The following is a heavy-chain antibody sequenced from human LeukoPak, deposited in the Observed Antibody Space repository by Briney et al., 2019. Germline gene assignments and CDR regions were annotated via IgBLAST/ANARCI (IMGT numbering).Heavy chain of an antibody. V-gene: IGHV3-23*01. J-gene: IGHJ4*02. CDR3: AKDEAWRPAAD. Sequence: GGSLRLSCAASGFTFSSYAMSWVRQAPGEGLEWVSSITGSGDSAYYADSVKGRFTISRDNSKDTLYLQMNSLRAEDTAIYFCAKDEAWRPAADWGQGTLVTVSS. CDR2: ITGSGDSA. CDR1: GFTFSSYA. D-gene: IGHD2-2*01.